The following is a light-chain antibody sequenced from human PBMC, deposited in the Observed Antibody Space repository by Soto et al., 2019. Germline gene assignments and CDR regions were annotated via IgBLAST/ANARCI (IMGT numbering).Light chain of an antibody. J-gene: IGKJ3*01. Sequence: EIVLTQSPDTLSLSPGERATLSCRASQSVSSSLAWYQQKPGQAPRLLIYDASNRATCIPARFSGSGSGTDFTLTISSLEPEDCAVYYCQQRSNWPPEVTFGPGTKVDIK. CDR3: QQRSNWPPEVT. CDR1: QSVSSS. V-gene: IGKV3-11*01. CDR2: DAS.